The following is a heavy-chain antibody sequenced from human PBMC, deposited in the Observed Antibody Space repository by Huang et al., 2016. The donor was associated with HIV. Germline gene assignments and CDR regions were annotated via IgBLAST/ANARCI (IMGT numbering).Heavy chain of an antibody. CDR3: ATWSLTAAGGN. J-gene: IGHJ4*02. Sequence: EVQLVESGGGLVKPGSSLRVSCEAFGFAFSKFWMSWVGQAPGKGLEWVGLIKTKVEGGTIDYAAPVKDRCRISRDDLKGIMYLEMNNLKSDDTAIYYCATWSLTAAGGNWGRGTLVTVSS. V-gene: IGHV3-15*01. CDR1: GFAFSKFW. D-gene: IGHD6-13*01. CDR2: IKTKVEGGTI.